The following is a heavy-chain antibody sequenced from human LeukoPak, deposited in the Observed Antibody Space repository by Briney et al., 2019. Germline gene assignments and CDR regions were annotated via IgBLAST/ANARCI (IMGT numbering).Heavy chain of an antibody. CDR1: GVSITSSY. CDR3: ARVRLAVGRHYYMDV. J-gene: IGHJ6*03. CDR2: IFASGST. D-gene: IGHD2-15*01. Sequence: SETLSLTCTVSGVSITSSYWGWVRQPAGKGLEFIGQIFASGSTSYNSSLKSRLTMSVDTSKNQFSLRLSSVTAADTAVYFCARVRLAVGRHYYMDVWGEGTTVTVSS. V-gene: IGHV4-4*07.